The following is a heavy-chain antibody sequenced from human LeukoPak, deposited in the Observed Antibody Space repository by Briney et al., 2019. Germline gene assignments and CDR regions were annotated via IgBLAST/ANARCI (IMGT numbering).Heavy chain of an antibody. CDR2: IWYDGSNK. J-gene: IGHJ4*02. V-gene: IGHV3-33*01. CDR1: GFTFSSYG. Sequence: HPGGSLILSCAASGFTFSSYGMHWVRQAPGKGLEWVAVIWYDGSNKYYADSVKGRFTISRDNSKNTLYLQMNSLRAEDTAVYYCARDGLRTYYYGSGSQIDYWGQGTLVTVSS. D-gene: IGHD3-10*01. CDR3: ARDGLRTYYYGSGSQIDY.